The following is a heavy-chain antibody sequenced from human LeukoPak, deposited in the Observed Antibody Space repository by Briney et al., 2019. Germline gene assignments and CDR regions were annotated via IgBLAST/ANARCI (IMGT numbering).Heavy chain of an antibody. J-gene: IGHJ3*02. CDR2: ISAYNGNT. CDR1: GYTFTSYG. V-gene: IGHV1-18*01. Sequence: ASVKVSCKASGYTFTSYGISWVRQAPGQGLEWMGWISAYNGNTNYAQKLQGRVTMTTDTSTSTAYMELRSLRSDDTAVYYCAREYYYDSSGPTGDASDIWGQGTMVTVSS. D-gene: IGHD3-22*01. CDR3: AREYYYDSSGPTGDASDI.